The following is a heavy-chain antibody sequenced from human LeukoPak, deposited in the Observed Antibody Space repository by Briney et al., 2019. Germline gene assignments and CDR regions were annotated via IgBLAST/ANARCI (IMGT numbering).Heavy chain of an antibody. CDR2: INHSGST. V-gene: IGHV4-34*01. Sequence: SETLSLTCAVYGGSFSGYYWSWIRQPPGKGLEWIGEINHSGSTNYNPSLKSRVTISVDTSKNQFSLKLGSVTAADTAVYYCAARYSSGWYSFNWFDPWGQGTLVTVSS. CDR1: GGSFSGYY. D-gene: IGHD6-19*01. J-gene: IGHJ5*02. CDR3: AARYSSGWYSFNWFDP.